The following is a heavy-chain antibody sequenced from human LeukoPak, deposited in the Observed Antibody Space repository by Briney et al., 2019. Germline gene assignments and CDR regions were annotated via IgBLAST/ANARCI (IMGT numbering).Heavy chain of an antibody. D-gene: IGHD5-18*01. V-gene: IGHV1-2*06. Sequence: AASVKVSCKASGYTFTGYYMHWVRQAPGQGLEWMGRINPNSGGTNYAQKFQGRVTMTRDTSISTAYMELSRLRSDDTAAYYCARGGEQLWLLHFDYWGQGTLVTVSS. J-gene: IGHJ4*02. CDR3: ARGGEQLWLLHFDY. CDR1: GYTFTGYY. CDR2: INPNSGGT.